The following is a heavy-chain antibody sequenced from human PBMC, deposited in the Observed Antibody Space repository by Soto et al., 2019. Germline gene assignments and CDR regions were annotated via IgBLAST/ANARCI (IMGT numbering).Heavy chain of an antibody. CDR3: ANDGMLQYDCIGVFEH. J-gene: IGHJ4*02. D-gene: IGHD3-22*01. Sequence: GGSLRLSCAASGFTFSSYGMHWVRQAPGKGLEWVAAISYDGSNKYYADSVKGRFTISRDNSKNTLYLQMNSLRAEDTAVYYCANDGMLQYDCIGVFEHWGQGTLVTVSS. CDR1: GFTFSSYG. V-gene: IGHV3-30*18. CDR2: ISYDGSNK.